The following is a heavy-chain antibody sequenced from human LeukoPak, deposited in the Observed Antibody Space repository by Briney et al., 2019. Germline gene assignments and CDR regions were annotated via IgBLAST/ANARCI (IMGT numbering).Heavy chain of an antibody. CDR3: ARVGCSGGSCYFDY. V-gene: IGHV4-31*03. CDR2: IYYSGST. J-gene: IGHJ4*02. Sequence: SETLSLTCTVSGGSISSGGYYWSWIRQHPGKGLEWIWYIYYSGSTYYNPSLKSRVTISVDTSKNQFSLKLSSVTAADTAVYYCARVGCSGGSCYFDYWGQGTLVTVSS. CDR1: GGSISSGGYY. D-gene: IGHD2-15*01.